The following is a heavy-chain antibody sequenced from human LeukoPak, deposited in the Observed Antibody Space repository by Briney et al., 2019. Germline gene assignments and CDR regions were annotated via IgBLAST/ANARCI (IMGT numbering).Heavy chain of an antibody. CDR1: GFTFSSYA. Sequence: PGGSLRLSCAASGFTFSSYAMHWVRQAPGKGLEWVAVISYDGSNKYYADSVKGRFTISRDNSKNTLYLQMNSLRAEDTAVYYCARDHYYDSSGYWVDYWGQGTLVTVSS. CDR3: ARDHYYDSSGYWVDY. CDR2: ISYDGSNK. D-gene: IGHD3-22*01. V-gene: IGHV3-30*04. J-gene: IGHJ4*02.